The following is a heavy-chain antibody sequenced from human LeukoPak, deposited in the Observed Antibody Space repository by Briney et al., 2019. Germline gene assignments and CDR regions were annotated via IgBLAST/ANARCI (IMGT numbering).Heavy chain of an antibody. CDR3: ARDPPPSLAAADDY. CDR2: INPNSGGT. J-gene: IGHJ4*02. V-gene: IGHV1-2*06. D-gene: IGHD6-13*01. CDR1: GYTFTGYY. Sequence: ASVKVSCKASGYTFTGYYMHWVRQAPGQGLEWMGRINPNSGGTNYAQKFQGRVTMTRDTPISTAYMELSRLRSDDTAVYYCARDPPPSLAAADDYWGQGTLVTVSS.